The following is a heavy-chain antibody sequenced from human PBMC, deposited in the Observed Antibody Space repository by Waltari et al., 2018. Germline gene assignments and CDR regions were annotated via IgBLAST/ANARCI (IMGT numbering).Heavy chain of an antibody. CDR2: ISYDGSNK. D-gene: IGHD2-15*01. V-gene: IGHV3-30-3*01. CDR1: GFTFSSYA. J-gene: IGHJ4*02. Sequence: QVQLVESGGGVVQPGRSLRLSCAASGFTFSSYAMHWVRQAPDKGLEWVAVISYDGSNKYYADSVKGRFTISRDNSKNTLYLQMNSLRAEDTAVYYCARDVLGYCSGGSCYGGFDYWGQGTLVTVSS. CDR3: ARDVLGYCSGGSCYGGFDY.